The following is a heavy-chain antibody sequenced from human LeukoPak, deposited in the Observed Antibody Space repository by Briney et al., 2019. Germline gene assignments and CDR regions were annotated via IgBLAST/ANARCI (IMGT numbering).Heavy chain of an antibody. CDR1: KFTFSSYS. CDR2: ISTGSSYI. D-gene: IGHD6-19*01. V-gene: IGHV3-21*01. J-gene: IGHJ4*02. Sequence: GGSLRLSCAASKFTFSSYSMNWVRQAPGKGLQWVSSISTGSSYIYYADSVKGRFTISRDNSKNTLYLQMNSLRAEDTAVYYCAREAVAVYYFDYWGQGTLVTVSS. CDR3: AREAVAVYYFDY.